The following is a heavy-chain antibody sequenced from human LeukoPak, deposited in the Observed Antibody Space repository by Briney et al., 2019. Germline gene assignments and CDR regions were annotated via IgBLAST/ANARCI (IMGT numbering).Heavy chain of an antibody. CDR2: IYSGGST. D-gene: IGHD6-6*01. CDR3: ARFSSSPRYFDL. CDR1: GFIVSSND. V-gene: IGHV3-53*01. J-gene: IGHJ2*01. Sequence: GGSLRLSCAVSGFIVSSNDMSWVRQAPGRGLEWVSVIYSGGSTYYADSVKGRFTISRDTSKNTVYLQMNSLRAEDTAMYYCARFSSSPRYFDLWGRGTLVTDSS.